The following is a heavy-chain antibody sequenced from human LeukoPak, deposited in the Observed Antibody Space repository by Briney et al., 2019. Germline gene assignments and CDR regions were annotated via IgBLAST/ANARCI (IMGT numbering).Heavy chain of an antibody. J-gene: IGHJ4*02. CDR2: LCGGTT. CDR3: AKDKRNCGGDCYSFDY. D-gene: IGHD2-21*02. Sequence: GGSLRLSCAASGFIVSTNYMSWVRQAPGKGLEWVSVLCGGTTYYADSVKGRFTISRDNSKNTLYLQMNSLRAEGTAVYYCAKDKRNCGGDCYSFDYWGQGTLVTVSS. CDR1: GFIVSTNY. V-gene: IGHV3-66*01.